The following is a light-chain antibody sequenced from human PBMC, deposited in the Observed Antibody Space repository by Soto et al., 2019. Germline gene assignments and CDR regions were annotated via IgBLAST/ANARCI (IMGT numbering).Light chain of an antibody. Sequence: AIQMTQSPSSLSASVGDRVTITCRASQDISNDLGWYQQKPGKAPKLLIYAASTLHSGVPSRFSGSGSGTDFTLTFSSLQPEDFATYYCLHDYNYPRTFGQGTKVEIK. CDR1: QDISND. V-gene: IGKV1-6*01. J-gene: IGKJ1*01. CDR3: LHDYNYPRT. CDR2: AAS.